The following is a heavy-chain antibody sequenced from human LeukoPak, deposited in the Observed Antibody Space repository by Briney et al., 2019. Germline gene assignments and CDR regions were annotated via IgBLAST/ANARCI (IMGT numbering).Heavy chain of an antibody. CDR2: IYYSGST. CDR1: GGSISSYY. CDR3: ARVTGYRIEDYFDY. V-gene: IGHV4-59*01. D-gene: IGHD6-13*01. Sequence: SETLSLTCTVSGGSISSYYWSWIRQPPGKGLEWIGYIYYSGSTNYNPSLKSRVTISVETSKNEFSLKLRSVTAADTAVYYCARVTGYRIEDYFDYWSQGTLVTVSS. J-gene: IGHJ4*02.